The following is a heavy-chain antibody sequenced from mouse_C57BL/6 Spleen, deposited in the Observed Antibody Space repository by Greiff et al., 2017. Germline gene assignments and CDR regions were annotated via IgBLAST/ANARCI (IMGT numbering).Heavy chain of an antibody. CDR1: GYTFTSYW. J-gene: IGHJ2*01. CDR3: ARVLQTDYFDY. D-gene: IGHD4-1*01. V-gene: IGHV1-52*01. Sequence: QVQLQQPGAELVRPGSSVKLSCKASGYTFTSYWMHWVKQRPIQGLEWIGNIDTSDSETHYNQKFKDKATLTVDKSSSTAYMQLSSLTSEDSAVYYCARVLQTDYFDYWGQGTTLTVSS. CDR2: IDTSDSET.